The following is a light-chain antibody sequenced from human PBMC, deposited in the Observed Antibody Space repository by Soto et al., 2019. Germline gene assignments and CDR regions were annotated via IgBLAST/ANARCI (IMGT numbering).Light chain of an antibody. J-gene: IGKJ4*02. CDR1: QTISSW. Sequence: IQVTHSAATVLASVKYSLTITFLASQTISSWLAWYQQKPGKAPKLLIYKASTLKSGVPSRFTGSGSGTEFTLTISSLQPDDFATYCCQQDKSYSRTFGEGSKVEIK. CDR2: KAS. V-gene: IGKV1-5*03. CDR3: QQDKSYSRT.